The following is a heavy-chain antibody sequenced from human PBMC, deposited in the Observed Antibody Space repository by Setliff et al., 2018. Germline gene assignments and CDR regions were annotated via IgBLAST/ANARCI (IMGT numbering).Heavy chain of an antibody. D-gene: IGHD3-10*01. CDR3: ARPRSNYNRGAFSI. J-gene: IGHJ3*02. V-gene: IGHV1-2*06. Sequence: GASVKVSCKASGYSFIDYYIHWVRQAPGQGPEWMGRVNPKNGGILYSQKFEGRVSMTGDRTISTVYMDLRSLTFGDTAVYYCARPRSNYNRGAFSIWGQGTMVTVSS. CDR2: VNPKNGGI. CDR1: GYSFIDYY.